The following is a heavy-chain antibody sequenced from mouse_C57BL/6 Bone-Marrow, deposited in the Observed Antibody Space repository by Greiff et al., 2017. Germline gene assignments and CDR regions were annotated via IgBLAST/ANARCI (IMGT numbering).Heavy chain of an antibody. CDR1: GYAFSSSW. J-gene: IGHJ1*03. D-gene: IGHD1-1*01. CDR3: ARVDYCGSSPEV. CDR2: IYPGDGDT. V-gene: IGHV1-82*01. Sequence: VQLQQSGPELVKPGASVKISCKASGYAFSSSWMNWVKQRPGKGLEWIGRIYPGDGDTNYNGKFKGKATLTADKSSSTAYMQLSSLTSEDSAVYFCARVDYCGSSPEVWGTGTTVTVSS.